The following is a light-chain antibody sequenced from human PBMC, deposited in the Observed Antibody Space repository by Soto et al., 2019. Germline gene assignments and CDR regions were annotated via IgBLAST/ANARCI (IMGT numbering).Light chain of an antibody. CDR1: QSVSSY. J-gene: IGKJ5*01. CDR3: QQRSNPIT. V-gene: IGKV3-11*01. CDR2: DAS. Sequence: IVLIQSPATLSLSPVERATLSCRASQSVSSYLAWYQKKPGQAPRLLNYDASNRATGIPARFSGSGSGTDFTLTISILEPEDFAVYYRQQRSNPITFGQGTRLEI.